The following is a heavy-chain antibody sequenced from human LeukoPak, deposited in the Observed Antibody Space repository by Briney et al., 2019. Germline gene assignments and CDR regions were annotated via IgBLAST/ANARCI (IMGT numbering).Heavy chain of an antibody. D-gene: IGHD2-15*01. J-gene: IGHJ4*02. V-gene: IGHV1-2*04. CDR1: GYTFTGYY. CDR3: AREDCSGGSCLYDY. CDR2: INPNSGGT. Sequence: AASVKVSCKASGYTFTGYYMHWVRQAPGQGLEWMGWINPNSGGTNYAQKFQGWVTMTRDMSINTAYMELSSLRSEDTAVYYCAREDCSGGSCLYDYWGQGTLVTVSS.